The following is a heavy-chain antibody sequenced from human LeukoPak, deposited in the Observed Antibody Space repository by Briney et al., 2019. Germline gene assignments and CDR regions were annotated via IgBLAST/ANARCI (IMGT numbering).Heavy chain of an antibody. V-gene: IGHV1-46*01. CDR1: GYTFTGYY. Sequence: ASVNVSCKASGYTFTGYYMHWVRQAPGQGLEWMGIINPSGGSTSYAQKFQGRVTMTRDTSTSTVYMELSSLKSEDTAVYYCARAYQNAFDIWGQGTLVTVSS. D-gene: IGHD2-2*01. CDR3: ARAYQNAFDI. CDR2: INPSGGST. J-gene: IGHJ3*02.